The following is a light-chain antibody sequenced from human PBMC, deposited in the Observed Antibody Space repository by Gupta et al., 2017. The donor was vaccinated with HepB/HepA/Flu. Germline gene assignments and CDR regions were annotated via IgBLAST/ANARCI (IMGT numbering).Light chain of an antibody. V-gene: IGLV3-1*01. Sequence: YELTQPPSVAGSAGQTASITCSGDKLGDKYACWYQQKPAQSPVLVIYQDSKRPSGIPDRFSGSNSGNPATLTISGTQAMDGADYYCQAWHSSTPVVFGGGTKLTVL. CDR1: KLGDKY. CDR3: QAWHSSTPVV. J-gene: IGLJ2*01. CDR2: QDS.